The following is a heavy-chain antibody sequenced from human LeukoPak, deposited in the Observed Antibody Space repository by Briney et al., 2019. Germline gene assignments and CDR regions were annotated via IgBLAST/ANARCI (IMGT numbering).Heavy chain of an antibody. D-gene: IGHD3-10*02. V-gene: IGHV4-61*01. CDR3: ASDCVRGRCNPEHLYYFDY. J-gene: IGHJ4*02. CDR2: SGST. Sequence: KPSETLSLTCTVSGGSVSSGSYYWSWIRQPPGKGLEWIGSGSTNYNPSLKSRVTISVDTSKNQFSLKLSSVTAEDTAVYYCASDCVRGRCNPEHLYYFDYWAQGALVTVSS. CDR1: GGSVSSGSYY.